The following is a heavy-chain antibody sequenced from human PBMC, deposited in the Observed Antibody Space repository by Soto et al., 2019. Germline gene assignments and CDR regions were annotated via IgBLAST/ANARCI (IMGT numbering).Heavy chain of an antibody. CDR2: ISGSGGST. Sequence: GGSLRLSCAASGFTFSSYAMSWVRQAPGEGLEWVSAISGSGGSTYYADSVKGRFTISRDNSKNTLYLQMNSLRAEDTAVYYCARDCSGGSCYSGFDYWGQGTLVTVSS. CDR1: GFTFSSYA. D-gene: IGHD2-15*01. CDR3: ARDCSGGSCYSGFDY. V-gene: IGHV3-23*01. J-gene: IGHJ4*02.